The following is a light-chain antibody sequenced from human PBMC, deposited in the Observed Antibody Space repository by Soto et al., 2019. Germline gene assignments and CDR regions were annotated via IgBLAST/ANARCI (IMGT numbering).Light chain of an antibody. V-gene: IGLV1-40*01. CDR2: GNS. Sequence: QSVLTQPPSVSGAPGQRVTISCAGSSSNIGAGYDVHWYRQLPGTAPKLLIYGNSNRPSGVPDRFSGSKSGTSASLAITGLQAKDEPDYYCQSYASSLSGVVFGGGTKRTVL. J-gene: IGLJ2*01. CDR1: SSNIGAGYD. CDR3: QSYASSLSGVV.